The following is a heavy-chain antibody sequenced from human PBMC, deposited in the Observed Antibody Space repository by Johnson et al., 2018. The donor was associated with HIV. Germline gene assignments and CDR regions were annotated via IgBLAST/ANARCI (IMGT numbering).Heavy chain of an antibody. V-gene: IGHV3-66*01. Sequence: MQLVESGGGLVQPGGSLRLSCAASGFAFSNYAMTWVRQAPGKGLEWVSVIYSGGSTYYADSVKGRFTISRDNSKNTLYLQMNSLRAEDTAVYYCASFAAAGDAFDIWGQGTMVTVSS. CDR3: ASFAAAGDAFDI. D-gene: IGHD6-13*01. J-gene: IGHJ3*02. CDR1: GFAFSNYA. CDR2: IYSGGST.